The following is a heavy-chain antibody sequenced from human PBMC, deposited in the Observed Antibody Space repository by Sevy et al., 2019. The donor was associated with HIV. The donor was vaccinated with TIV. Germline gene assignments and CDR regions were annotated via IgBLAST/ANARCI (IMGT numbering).Heavy chain of an antibody. CDR1: GFSLSTSGVG. J-gene: IGHJ4*02. CDR2: IYWNDDK. D-gene: IGHD6-19*01. CDR3: AHRGTQQWLGIYFDY. V-gene: IGHV2-5*01. Sequence: SGPTLVNPTQTLTLTCTFSGFSLSTSGVGVGWIRQPPGKALEWLALIYWNDDKRYSPSLKSRLTITKDTSKNQVVLTMTNMEPVDTATYYCAHRGTQQWLGIYFDYWGQGTLVTVSS.